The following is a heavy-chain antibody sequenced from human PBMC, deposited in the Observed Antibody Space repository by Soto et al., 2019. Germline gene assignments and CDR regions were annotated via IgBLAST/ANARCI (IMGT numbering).Heavy chain of an antibody. CDR2: ITPFNGNT. Sequence: SVKVSCKASGYTFTYRYLHWVRQAPGQALEWMGWITPFNGNTNYAQKFQDRVTITRDRSMSTAYMELSSLRSEDTAMYYCASTAAATIYYYGMTSGAKGPRSPSP. D-gene: IGHD6-13*01. V-gene: IGHV1-45*02. CDR3: ASTAAATIYYYGMTS. CDR1: GYTFTYRY. J-gene: IGHJ6*02.